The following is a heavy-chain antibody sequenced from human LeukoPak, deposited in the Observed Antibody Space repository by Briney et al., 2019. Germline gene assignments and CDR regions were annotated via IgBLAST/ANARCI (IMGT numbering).Heavy chain of an antibody. CDR2: INPNSGGT. D-gene: IGHD1-26*01. CDR3: ARGSIVGATFDYFDY. J-gene: IGHJ4*02. Sequence: GASVKVSCKASGYTFTGYYIHWVRQAPGQGREWMGWINPNSGGTNYAQKFQGRVTMTRDPSISTAYMDLSRLRSDDTAVYYCARGSIVGATFDYFDYWGQGTLVTVSS. V-gene: IGHV1-2*02. CDR1: GYTFTGYY.